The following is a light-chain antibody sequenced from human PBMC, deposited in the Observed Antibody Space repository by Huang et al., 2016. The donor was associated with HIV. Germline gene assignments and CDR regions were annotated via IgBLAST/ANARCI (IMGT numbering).Light chain of an antibody. J-gene: IGKJ1*01. CDR2: GAS. V-gene: IGKV3-15*01. CDR3: QQCNNWPS. CDR1: QNVSSN. Sequence: EIVMTQSPATLSVSPGERATLSCRANQNVSSNLAWYQQKPGQAPRLLIYGASTRATGIAARLSGRGSGTEFTLTISSLQSEDFAVYYCQQCNNWPSFGQGTKVEIK.